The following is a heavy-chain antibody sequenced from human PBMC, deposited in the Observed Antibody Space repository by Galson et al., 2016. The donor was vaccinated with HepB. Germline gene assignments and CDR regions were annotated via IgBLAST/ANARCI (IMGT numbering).Heavy chain of an antibody. V-gene: IGHV3-7*03. CDR3: ARVSSGWSLPMRRKAGHWFDP. D-gene: IGHD6-19*01. Sequence: SLRLSCAASGFTFSSYWMSWVRQAPGKGLEWVANIKQDGSEKYYVDSVKGRFTISRDNAKNSLNLQMNSLRAEDPAVYYCARVSSGWSLPMRRKAGHWFDPWGQGTLVTVSS. J-gene: IGHJ5*02. CDR2: IKQDGSEK. CDR1: GFTFSSYW.